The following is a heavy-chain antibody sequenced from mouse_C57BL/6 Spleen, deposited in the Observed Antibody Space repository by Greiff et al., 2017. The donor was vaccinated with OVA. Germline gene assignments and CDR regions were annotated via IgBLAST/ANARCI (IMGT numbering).Heavy chain of an antibody. D-gene: IGHD2-2*01. CDR1: GYTFTSYW. CDR2: IHPNSGST. CDR3: ASGYAYQGWAY. Sequence: QVQLQQPGAELVKPGASVKLSCKASGYTFTSYWMHWVKQRPGQGLEWIGMIHPNSGSTNYNEKFKSKATLTVDNSSSTAYMQLSSLTSEDSAADYCASGYAYQGWAYWGQGTLVTVSA. J-gene: IGHJ3*01. V-gene: IGHV1-64*01.